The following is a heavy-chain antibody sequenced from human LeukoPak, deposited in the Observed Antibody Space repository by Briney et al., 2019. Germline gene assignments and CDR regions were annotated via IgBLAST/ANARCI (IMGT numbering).Heavy chain of an antibody. D-gene: IGHD6-13*01. CDR1: GYTSTGYY. CDR2: INPNSGGT. CDR3: ARDSSVAAAGGIFDY. Sequence: ASVKVSCKASGYTSTGYYMHWVRQAPGQGLEWMGWINPNSGGTNYAQKFQCRVTMTRDTSISTAYMELSRLRSDDTAVYYCARDSSVAAAGGIFDYWGQGTLVTVSS. J-gene: IGHJ4*02. V-gene: IGHV1-2*02.